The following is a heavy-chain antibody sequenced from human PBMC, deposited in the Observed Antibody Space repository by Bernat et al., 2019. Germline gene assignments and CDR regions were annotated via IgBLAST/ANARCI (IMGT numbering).Heavy chain of an antibody. V-gene: IGHV3-7*01. Sequence: EVQLVESGGGLVQPGGSLRLSCAASGFTFSNYWMSWVRQAPGKGLEWVANIKQDGSDKYYADSVKGRFTISRDNSKNTLYLQMNSLRAEDTAVYYCARDRLEGAVAGTLSYWGQGTLVTVSS. J-gene: IGHJ4*02. D-gene: IGHD6-19*01. CDR2: IKQDGSDK. CDR1: GFTFSNYW. CDR3: ARDRLEGAVAGTLSY.